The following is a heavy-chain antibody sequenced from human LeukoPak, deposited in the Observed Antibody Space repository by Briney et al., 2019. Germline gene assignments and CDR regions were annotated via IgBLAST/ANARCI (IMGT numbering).Heavy chain of an antibody. CDR2: INPNSGGT. CDR1: GCTFTGYY. J-gene: IGHJ4*02. CDR3: ARDSRTTYYFDSSGAPSLDY. Sequence: ASVKVSCKASGCTFTGYYIHWVRQAPGQGLEWMGWINPNSGGTNYAQKFQGRVTMTRDTSISTAYVELSRLRSDDTAVYYCARDSRTTYYFDSSGAPSLDYWGQGTLVTVSS. D-gene: IGHD3-22*01. V-gene: IGHV1-2*02.